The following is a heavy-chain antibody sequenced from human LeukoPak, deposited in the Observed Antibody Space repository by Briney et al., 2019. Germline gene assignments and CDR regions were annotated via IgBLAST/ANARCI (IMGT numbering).Heavy chain of an antibody. J-gene: IGHJ4*02. CDR2: IKQDGSEE. D-gene: IGHD2/OR15-2a*01. CDR1: GFTFSRYW. V-gene: IGHV3-7*03. CDR3: ARDKIEGPSNFDN. Sequence: PGGSLRLSCAASGFTFSRYWMTWVRQAPGKGPEWVANIKQDGSEEYCVDSVKGRFTISRDNAKNSLYLQMNSLRAEDTAIYYCARDKIEGPSNFDNWGQGSLVIVSS.